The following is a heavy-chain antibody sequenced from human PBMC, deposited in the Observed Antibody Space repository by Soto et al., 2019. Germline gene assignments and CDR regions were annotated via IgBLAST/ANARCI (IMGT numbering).Heavy chain of an antibody. CDR3: ARGGAATADFHGMDV. D-gene: IGHD2-21*02. V-gene: IGHV3-30-3*01. Sequence: GGSLRLSCAASGVTFSRHAMHWVRQAPGKGLEWVAVTSYDGSSKTYADSVQGRFTISRDNSKNTLYLQMNSLRTEDTAVYFCARGGAATADFHGMDVWGQGTTVTVSS. CDR2: TSYDGSSK. CDR1: GVTFSRHA. J-gene: IGHJ6*02.